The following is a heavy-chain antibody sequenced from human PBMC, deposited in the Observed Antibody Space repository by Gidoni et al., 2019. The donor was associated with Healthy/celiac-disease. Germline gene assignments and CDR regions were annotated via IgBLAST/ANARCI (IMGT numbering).Heavy chain of an antibody. J-gene: IGHJ4*02. CDR3: ASLGYSSSWVFDY. CDR2: INHSGST. CDR1: GGSFSGYY. Sequence: QVQLQQWGAGLLTPSETLSLTCAVYGGSFSGYYWSWIRQPPGKGLEWIGEINHSGSTNYNPSLKSRVTISVDTSKNQFSLKLTSVTAADTAVYYCASLGYSSSWVFDYWGQGTLVTVSS. D-gene: IGHD6-13*01. V-gene: IGHV4-34*01.